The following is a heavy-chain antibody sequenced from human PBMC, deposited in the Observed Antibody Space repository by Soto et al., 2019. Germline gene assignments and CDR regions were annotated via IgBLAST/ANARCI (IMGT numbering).Heavy chain of an antibody. CDR1: GYTFSSYG. Sequence: QVQLVQSGAEVKKPGASVKVSCKASGYTFSSYGFSWVRQAPGQWLEWMGWISAYNRNTNYAQKLQGRVTVTTDTSTSTAYMELRSLRSDDTAVYYCARGGGAANYYYGLDVWGQGTTVTVSS. CDR2: ISAYNRNT. D-gene: IGHD3-16*01. J-gene: IGHJ6*02. V-gene: IGHV1-18*04. CDR3: ARGGGAANYYYGLDV.